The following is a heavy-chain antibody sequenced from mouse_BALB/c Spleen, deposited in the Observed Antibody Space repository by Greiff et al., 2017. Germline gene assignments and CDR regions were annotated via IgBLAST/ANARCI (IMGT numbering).Heavy chain of an antibody. D-gene: IGHD1-1*01. CDR3: ATYYGSSRFAY. V-gene: IGHV1-63*02. Sequence: QVQLKQSGAELVRPGTSVKLSCKAAGYTFTNYWIAWVKQRPGHGLGWIGDIYTGGGYTNYNEKFKGKATLTADTSSSTAYMQLSSLTSEDSAIYYCATYYGSSRFAYWGQGTLVTVSA. CDR1: GYTFTNYW. CDR2: IYTGGGYT. J-gene: IGHJ3*01.